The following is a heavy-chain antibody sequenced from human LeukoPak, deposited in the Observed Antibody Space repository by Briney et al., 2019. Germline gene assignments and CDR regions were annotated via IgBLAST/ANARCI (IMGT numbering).Heavy chain of an antibody. CDR3: ALRVSVPGGFDS. D-gene: IGHD6-19*01. CDR1: GFTFSSYA. CDR2: ISYDGSNK. Sequence: GGSLRLSCAASGFTFSSYAMHWVRQAPGKGLEWVAVISYDGSNKYYADSVKGRFTISRDNAKNTLYLQMNSLRAEDTAVYYCALRVSVPGGFDSWGQGTLVTVSS. J-gene: IGHJ4*02. V-gene: IGHV3-30*04.